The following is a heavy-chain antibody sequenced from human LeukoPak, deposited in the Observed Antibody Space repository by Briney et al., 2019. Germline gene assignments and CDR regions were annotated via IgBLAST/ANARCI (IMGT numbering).Heavy chain of an antibody. Sequence: SETLSLTCTVSGGSMSEANFYWTWIRQPAGKRLEWIGRIYTSGGTTYNPSLKSRVTLSVDRSKNQFSLKLSSVTAADTAVYYCARWGLYSSNYYGMDVWGQGTTVIVSS. J-gene: IGHJ6*02. V-gene: IGHV4-61*02. CDR3: ARWGLYSSNYYGMDV. CDR2: IYTSGGT. D-gene: IGHD6-13*01. CDR1: GGSMSEANFY.